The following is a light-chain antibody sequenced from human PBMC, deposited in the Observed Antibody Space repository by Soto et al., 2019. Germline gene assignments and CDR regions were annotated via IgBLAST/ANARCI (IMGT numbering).Light chain of an antibody. V-gene: IGKV1-5*03. J-gene: IGKJ1*01. CDR3: QHYSNYTEWK. CDR2: KAS. CDR1: QSISSW. Sequence: DIQMTQSPSTLSASVGDRVTIACRASQSISSWLAWYQQKPGKAPKLLIYKASSLESGVPSRLSGSGSGTEFTLTTSILQPDDFATYYCQHYSNYTEWKCGQWTKVDIK.